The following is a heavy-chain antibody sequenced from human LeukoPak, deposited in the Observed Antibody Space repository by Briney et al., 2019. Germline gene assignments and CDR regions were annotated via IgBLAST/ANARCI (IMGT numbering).Heavy chain of an antibody. Sequence: GGSLRLSCAASGFTLSSYAMSWVRQAPGKGLEWVSAISGSGGSTYYADSVKGRFTISRDNSKNTLYLQMNSLRAEDTAVYYCARALWSYRYTSWGQGTLVTVSS. V-gene: IGHV3-23*01. CDR3: ARALWSYRYTS. CDR2: ISGSGGST. D-gene: IGHD3-16*02. CDR1: GFTLSSYA. J-gene: IGHJ4*02.